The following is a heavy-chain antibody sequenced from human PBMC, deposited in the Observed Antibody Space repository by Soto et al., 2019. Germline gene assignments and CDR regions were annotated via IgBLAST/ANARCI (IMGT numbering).Heavy chain of an antibody. CDR3: ARGWDHYDSSGLLTWFDP. J-gene: IGHJ5*02. Sequence: RQAPGQGLEWMGGIIPIFGTPNYAQKFQGRVIITADEFTSTAHMELSSLRSEDTAVYYCARGWDHYDSSGLLTWFDPWGQGTLVTVSS. D-gene: IGHD3-22*01. V-gene: IGHV1-69*01. CDR2: IIPIFGTP.